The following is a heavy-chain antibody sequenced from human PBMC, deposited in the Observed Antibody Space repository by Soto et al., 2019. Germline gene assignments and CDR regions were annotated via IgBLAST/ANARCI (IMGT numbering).Heavy chain of an antibody. D-gene: IGHD2-21*01. CDR1: GYSFSNYW. V-gene: IGHV5-51*01. CDR2: IYPGDSQT. CDR3: ARRAGFAIANDL. J-gene: IGHJ5*02. Sequence: PGESLKISCQGSGYSFSNYWIGWVRQTPGEGLEWVGNIYPGDSQTSYSPSFQGHVTISADKAISTAYLEWSSLTAPDSAIYYCARRAGFAIANDLWGQGTLVTVSS.